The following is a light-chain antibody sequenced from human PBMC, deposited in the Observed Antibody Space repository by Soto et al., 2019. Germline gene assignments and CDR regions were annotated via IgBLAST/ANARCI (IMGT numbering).Light chain of an antibody. CDR2: DVS. CDR1: SSDVGGYDY. V-gene: IGLV2-14*03. CDR3: SSYTSSSTYV. J-gene: IGLJ1*01. Sequence: QSALTQPASVSGSPGQSITISCTGTSSDVGGYDYVSWYQQHPGQAPALMIYDVSNRPSGVSSRFSGSKYGNTASLTISGXXAEDEADYYCSSYTSSSTYVFGTGTKLTVL.